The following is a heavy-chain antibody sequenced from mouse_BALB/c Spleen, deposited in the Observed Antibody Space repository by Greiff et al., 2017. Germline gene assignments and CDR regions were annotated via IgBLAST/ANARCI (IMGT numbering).Heavy chain of an antibody. J-gene: IGHJ4*01. D-gene: IGHD1-2*01. CDR1: GYTFTSYT. Sequence: QVQLQQSAAELARPGASVKMSCKASGYTFTSYTMHWVKQRPGQGLEWIGYINPSSGYTEYNQKFKDKTTLTADKSSSTAYMQLSSLTSEDSAVYYCATPLLRLRDYYAMDYWGQGTSVTVSS. V-gene: IGHV1-4*02. CDR2: INPSSGYT. CDR3: ATPLLRLRDYYAMDY.